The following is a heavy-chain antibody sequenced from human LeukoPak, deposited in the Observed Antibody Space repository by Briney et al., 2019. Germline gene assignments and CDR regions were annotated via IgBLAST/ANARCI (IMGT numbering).Heavy chain of an antibody. D-gene: IGHD3-10*01. CDR2: IIPIFGTA. CDR1: GGTFSSYA. Sequence: SVKVSCKASGGTFSSYAISWVRQAPGQGLEWMGGIIPIFGTANYAQKFQGRVTMTRNTSISTAYMELSSLRSEDTAVYYCAREDTMVRGVKNAFDIWGQGTMVTVSS. V-gene: IGHV1-69*05. CDR3: AREDTMVRGVKNAFDI. J-gene: IGHJ3*02.